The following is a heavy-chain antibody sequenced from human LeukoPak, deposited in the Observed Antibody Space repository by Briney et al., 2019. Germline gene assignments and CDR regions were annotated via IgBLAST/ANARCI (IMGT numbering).Heavy chain of an antibody. Sequence: GGSLRLSCAASGFTFNNYAMGWVRQAPGKGLESVSTISFSGAATYYAESVKGRFTISRDNSKNTLYLQMSSLRGDDTAVYYCAKDVGKVRTAGGAFDIWGQGTMVTVSS. CDR3: AKDVGKVRTAGGAFDI. CDR1: GFTFNNYA. CDR2: ISFSGAAT. V-gene: IGHV3-23*01. J-gene: IGHJ3*02. D-gene: IGHD6-19*01.